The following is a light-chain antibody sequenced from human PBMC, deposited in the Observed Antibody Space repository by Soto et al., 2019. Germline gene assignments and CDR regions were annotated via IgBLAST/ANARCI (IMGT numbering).Light chain of an antibody. J-gene: IGKJ2*01. V-gene: IGKV3-20*01. CDR3: QQYGRSPPFT. Sequence: EIVLTQSPGTLSLSPGERATLSCRASQSVSSTYIAWYQQNPGRAPRLLIYGASSRATGIPDRLSGRGSGTHFTLTISSLEPEDCAVYFWQQYGRSPPFTFGQGTKVEIK. CDR1: QSVSSTY. CDR2: GAS.